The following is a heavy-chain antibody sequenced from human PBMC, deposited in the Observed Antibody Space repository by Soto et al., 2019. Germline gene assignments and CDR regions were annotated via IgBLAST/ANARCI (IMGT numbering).Heavy chain of an antibody. J-gene: IGHJ6*02. D-gene: IGHD6-6*01. Sequence: EVQVVESGGGLIQPGGSLGISCAASGFTVSSNYMSWVRQAPGKGLEWVSVIYSGGGTYYADSVKGRFTISRDNSKNTLYLQMNSLRAEDTAVYFCTGDSSSSPYYYGMDVWGQGTTVGVSS. V-gene: IGHV3-53*01. CDR2: IYSGGGT. CDR3: TGDSSSSPYYYGMDV. CDR1: GFTVSSNY.